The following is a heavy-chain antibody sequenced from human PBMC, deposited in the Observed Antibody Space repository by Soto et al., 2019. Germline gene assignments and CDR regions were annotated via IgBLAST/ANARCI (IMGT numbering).Heavy chain of an antibody. CDR2: INPNSGGT. J-gene: IGHJ5*02. V-gene: IGHV1-2*02. CDR3: ARTLIAARPGEWFDP. D-gene: IGHD6-6*01. CDR1: GYTFTGYY. Sequence: ASVKVSCKASGYTFTGYYMHWVRQAPGQGLEWMGWINPNSGGTNYAQKFQGRVTMTRDTSISTAYMELSRLRSDDTAVYYCARTLIAARPGEWFDPWGQGTLVTVSS.